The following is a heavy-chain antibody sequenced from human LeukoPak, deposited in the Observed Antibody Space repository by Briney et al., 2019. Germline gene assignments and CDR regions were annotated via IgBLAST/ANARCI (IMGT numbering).Heavy chain of an antibody. Sequence: PSETLSLTCTVSGGSISSSSYYWGWIRQPPGKGLEWIGSIYYSGSTYYNPSLKSRVTILTDTSKNQFSLKLSSVTAADTAVYYCARETDVAARGAFDIWGQGTMVTVSS. J-gene: IGHJ3*02. D-gene: IGHD6-6*01. V-gene: IGHV4-39*07. CDR1: GGSISSSSYY. CDR3: ARETDVAARGAFDI. CDR2: IYYSGST.